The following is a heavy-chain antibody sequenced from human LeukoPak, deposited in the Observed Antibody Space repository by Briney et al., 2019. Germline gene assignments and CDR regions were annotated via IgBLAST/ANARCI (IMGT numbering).Heavy chain of an antibody. CDR2: IYTSGST. J-gene: IGHJ4*02. Sequence: SETLSLTCTVSGVSISSYYWSWLRQPAGKGLEWIGRIYTSGSTNYNPSLKSLVTTSVDTDKNQFSLKLSSVTAADTAVYYCAREVVGATLVDYWGQGTLVTVSS. CDR1: GVSISSYY. D-gene: IGHD1-26*01. V-gene: IGHV4-4*07. CDR3: AREVVGATLVDY.